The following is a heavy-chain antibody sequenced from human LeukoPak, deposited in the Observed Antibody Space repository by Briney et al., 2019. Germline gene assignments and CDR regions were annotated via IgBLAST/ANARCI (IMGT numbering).Heavy chain of an antibody. D-gene: IGHD6-13*01. CDR3: AKDPNRSSWQYFDY. CDR1: GFTFSSYA. J-gene: IGHJ4*02. CDR2: ISGSGGST. V-gene: IGHV3-23*01. Sequence: PGGSLRLSCAASGFTFSSYAMSWARQAPGKGLEWVSAISGSGGSTYYADSVKGRFTISRDNSKNTLYLQMNSLRAEDTAVYYCAKDPNRSSWQYFDYWGQGTLVTVSS.